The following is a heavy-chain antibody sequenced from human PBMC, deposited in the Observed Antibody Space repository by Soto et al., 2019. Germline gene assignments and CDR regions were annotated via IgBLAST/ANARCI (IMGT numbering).Heavy chain of an antibody. CDR1: GLTFSNYA. CDR2: IRETGNT. V-gene: IGHV3-23*01. J-gene: IGHJ4*02. Sequence: EVQILQSGGGLEQPGGSLRLSCAASGLTFSNYAMSWIRQAPGKGLEWVSTIRETGNTYYADSVRGRFATSRDNSENTLYLQMSSLRAEDTAVYYCAKQQMGVIRALDYWGQGTLVTVSS. CDR3: AKQQMGVIRALDY. D-gene: IGHD1-26*01.